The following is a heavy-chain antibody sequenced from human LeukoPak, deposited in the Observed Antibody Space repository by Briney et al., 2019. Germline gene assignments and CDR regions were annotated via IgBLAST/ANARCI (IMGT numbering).Heavy chain of an antibody. CDR2: INPNSGGT. J-gene: IGHJ4*02. CDR1: GYTFTGYY. Sequence: ASVKVSCTASGYTFTGYYMHWVRQAPGQGLEWMGWINPNSGGTNYAQKFQGWVTMTRDTSISTAYMELSRLRSDDTAVYYCARVGVGAPPYYFDYWGQGTLVTVSS. CDR3: ARVGVGAPPYYFDY. D-gene: IGHD1-26*01. V-gene: IGHV1-2*04.